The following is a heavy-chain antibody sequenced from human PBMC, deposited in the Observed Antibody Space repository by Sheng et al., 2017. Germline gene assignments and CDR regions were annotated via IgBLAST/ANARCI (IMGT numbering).Heavy chain of an antibody. Sequence: VQLVQSGAEVKKPGASVKVSCKASGYTFTGYYIHWVRQAPGQGLEWMGWINPNSGATNYAQKFQGRVTMTRDTSITTAYMELSRLRSDDTAVYYCARAQEVDYWGQGTLVTVSS. CDR1: GYTFTGYY. CDR2: INPNSGAT. CDR3: ARAQEVDY. J-gene: IGHJ4*02. V-gene: IGHV1-2*02.